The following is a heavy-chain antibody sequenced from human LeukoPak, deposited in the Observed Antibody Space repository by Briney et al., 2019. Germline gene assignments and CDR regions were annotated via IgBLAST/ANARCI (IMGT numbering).Heavy chain of an antibody. CDR2: IWHDGKNK. J-gene: IGHJ4*02. V-gene: IGHV3-33*01. D-gene: IGHD2-15*01. CDR1: GFTFSSYG. CDR3: ASDRGSKDPIDY. Sequence: GRSLRLSCAASGFTFSSYGMHWVRQAPGKGLEWVAVIWHDGKNKYYADSVKGRFTISRDNSKNTLYLQMNSLKAEDTADYYCASDRGSKDPIDYWGQGTLVTVSS.